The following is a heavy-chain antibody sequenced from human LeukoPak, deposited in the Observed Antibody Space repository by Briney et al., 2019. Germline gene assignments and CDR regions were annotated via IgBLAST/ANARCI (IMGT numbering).Heavy chain of an antibody. V-gene: IGHV5-51*01. J-gene: IGHJ5*02. CDR3: ARRGYGDYGAPWFDP. CDR2: IHPGDSDT. CDR1: GYSFTSYW. D-gene: IGHD4-17*01. Sequence: GESLKISCKGSGYSFTSYWIGWVRQMPGKGLEWMGIIHPGDSDTRYSPSFQGQVTISADKSISTAYLQWGSLKASDTAMYYCARRGYGDYGAPWFDPWGQGTLVTVSS.